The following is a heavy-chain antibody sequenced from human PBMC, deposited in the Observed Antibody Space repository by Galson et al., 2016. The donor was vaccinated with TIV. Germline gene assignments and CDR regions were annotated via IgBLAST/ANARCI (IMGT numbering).Heavy chain of an antibody. J-gene: IGHJ4*01. V-gene: IGHV3-43D*03. CDR2: ISWDGGST. D-gene: IGHD6-13*01. CDR1: GFTFDDFA. CDR3: AKDRGGGTSWYFEY. Sequence: SLRLSCAVFGFTFDDFAMHWVRRVPGKGLEWVSLISWDGGSTYYADSVKGRFTIPRDNSKDSLYLQMNSLRPDDSGLYYCAKDRGGGTSWYFEYWGQGTLVTVTS.